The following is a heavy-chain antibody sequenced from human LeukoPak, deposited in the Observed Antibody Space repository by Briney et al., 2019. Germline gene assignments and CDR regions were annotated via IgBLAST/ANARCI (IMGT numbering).Heavy chain of an antibody. Sequence: GASVKVSCKASGYTFTSYYMHWVRQAPGQGLEWMGIINPSGGSTSYAQKFQGRVTMTRDTSTSTVYMELNSLRAEDTAVYYCTRVDYSHAFDIWGQGTMVTVSS. J-gene: IGHJ3*02. D-gene: IGHD4-11*01. CDR3: TRVDYSHAFDI. CDR1: GYTFTSYY. CDR2: INPSGGST. V-gene: IGHV1-46*01.